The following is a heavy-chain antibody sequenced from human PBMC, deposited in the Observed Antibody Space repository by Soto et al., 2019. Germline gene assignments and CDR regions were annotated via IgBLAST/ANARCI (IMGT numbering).Heavy chain of an antibody. V-gene: IGHV3-23*01. CDR2: ISGSGGDA. J-gene: IGHJ4*02. CDR3: GKERRGSGWSVCNF. D-gene: IGHD6-19*01. Sequence: EVQLLESGGGLVQPGGSLRLSCKVSGFTFRDYAMSWVRQAPGKGLEWVSDISGSGGDARYADSVKGRFTISRDNPRDTLFLQPNSLRVDDTAVYYCGKERRGSGWSVCNFWGQGTLVTVSS. CDR1: GFTFRDYA.